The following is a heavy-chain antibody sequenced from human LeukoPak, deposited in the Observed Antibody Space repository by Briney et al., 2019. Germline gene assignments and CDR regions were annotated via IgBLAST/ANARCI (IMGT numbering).Heavy chain of an antibody. Sequence: GASVKVSCKASGYTFTSYGISWVRQAPGQGLEWMGIINPSGGSTSYAQKFQGRVTMTRDTSTSTVYMELSSLRSEDTAVYYCARDDRRISAGTYYYYGMDVWGQGTTVTVSS. D-gene: IGHD6-13*01. CDR1: GYTFTSYG. CDR3: ARDDRRISAGTYYYYGMDV. V-gene: IGHV1-46*01. J-gene: IGHJ6*02. CDR2: INPSGGST.